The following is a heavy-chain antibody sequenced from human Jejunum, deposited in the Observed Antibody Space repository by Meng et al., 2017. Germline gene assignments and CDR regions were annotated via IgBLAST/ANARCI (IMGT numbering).Heavy chain of an antibody. V-gene: IGHV1-2*06. Sequence: QVQVVQSGTQLKNPSVSFKVSGDTSGYASTDYSWLRQRQSPGQGLVWMVQIRPGSSVTTFAQKFRGRLTLTRDTSINTAYMDLSTLTSDDTAVYYCARVEAPEDDYWGQGTLVTVSS. J-gene: IGHJ4*02. CDR2: IRPGSSVT. CDR1: GYASTDYS. CDR3: ARVEAPEDDY.